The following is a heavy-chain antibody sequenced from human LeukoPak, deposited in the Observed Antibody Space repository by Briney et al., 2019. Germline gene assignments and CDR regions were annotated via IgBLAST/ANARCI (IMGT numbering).Heavy chain of an antibody. CDR1: GFTFDDYA. CDR3: AKGTGYYDFWSGYYTGAFDI. V-gene: IGHV3-9*03. CDR2: ISWNSGSI. D-gene: IGHD3-3*01. J-gene: IGHJ3*02. Sequence: GGSLRLSCAASGFTFDDYAMHWVRQAPGKGLEWVSGISWNSGSIGYADSVKGRFTISRDNAKNSLYLQMNSLRAEDMALYYCAKGTGYYDFWSGYYTGAFDIWGQGTMVTVSS.